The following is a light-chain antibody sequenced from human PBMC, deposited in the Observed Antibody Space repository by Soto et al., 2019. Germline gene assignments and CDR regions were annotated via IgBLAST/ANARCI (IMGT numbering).Light chain of an antibody. J-gene: IGKJ1*01. V-gene: IGKV1-39*01. CDR2: TAS. CDR1: QGISDY. CDR3: QQTYTFPWT. Sequence: IRMTQSPCILSASVGDTVTITCRASQGISDYLSWFQHKPGEAPKLLIYTASSLQGGVPLRFSGAGSRTDFSLTISGLQPEESATYYCQQTYTFPWTFGQGTKVDI.